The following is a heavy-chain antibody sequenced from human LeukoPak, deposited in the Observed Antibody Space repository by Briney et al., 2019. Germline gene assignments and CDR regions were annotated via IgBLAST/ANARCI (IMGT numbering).Heavy chain of an antibody. J-gene: IGHJ4*02. CDR1: GFTFSSYW. D-gene: IGHD3-22*01. CDR2: INSDGSST. CDR3: ARDSDSSGYYSFDY. V-gene: IGHV3-74*01. Sequence: PGGSLRLSCAASGFTFSSYWMHWVRQAPGKGLVWVSRINSDGSSTTYADPVKGRFTISRDNAKNTLYVQMNSLRAEDTAVYYCARDSDSSGYYSFDYWGQGILVTVSS.